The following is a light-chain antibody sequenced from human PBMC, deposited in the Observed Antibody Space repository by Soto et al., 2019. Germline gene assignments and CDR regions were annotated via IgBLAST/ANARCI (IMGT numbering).Light chain of an antibody. J-gene: IGKJ3*01. CDR3: QPSKIASFT. CDR1: QGIRNY. Sequence: DIQMTQSPSSLAADVGDRVPITCRASQGIRNYLAWYQQKPGHVPKLLIYAASTLQPWVPSRFSGGGSGTEFTRHIRNLQPEAVAPYYCQPSKIASFTFGHGTQGDIQ. CDR2: AAS. V-gene: IGKV1-27*01.